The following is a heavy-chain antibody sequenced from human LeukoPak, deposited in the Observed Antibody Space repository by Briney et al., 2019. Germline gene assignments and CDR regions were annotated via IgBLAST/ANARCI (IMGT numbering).Heavy chain of an antibody. Sequence: GGSLRLSCAASGFSFSIYAMNWVRQAPGKGLEWVSLIIGNGRDIRYADSVKGRFTISRDNSKNILYLQMNSLRAEDTAVYFCARVHRVAAVANIDAFDIWGQGTMVTVSS. CDR2: IIGNGRDI. D-gene: IGHD6-19*01. CDR1: GFSFSIYA. V-gene: IGHV3-23*01. CDR3: ARVHRVAAVANIDAFDI. J-gene: IGHJ3*02.